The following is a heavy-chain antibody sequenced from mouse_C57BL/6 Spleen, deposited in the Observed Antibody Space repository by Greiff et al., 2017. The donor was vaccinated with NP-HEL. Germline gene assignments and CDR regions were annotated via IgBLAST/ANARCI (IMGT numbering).Heavy chain of an antibody. J-gene: IGHJ2*01. CDR1: GYTFTSYW. Sequence: QVQLQQPGAELVRPGSSVKLSCKASGYTFTSYWMDWVKQRPGQGLEWIGNIYPSDSETHYNQKFKDKATLTVDKSSSTAYMQLSSLTSEDSAVDYCARENSNRYYFDYWGQGTTLTVSS. CDR3: ARENSNRYYFDY. D-gene: IGHD2-5*01. CDR2: IYPSDSET. V-gene: IGHV1-61*01.